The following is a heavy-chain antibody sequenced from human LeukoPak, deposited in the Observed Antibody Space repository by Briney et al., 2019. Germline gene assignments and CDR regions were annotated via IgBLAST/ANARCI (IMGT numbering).Heavy chain of an antibody. V-gene: IGHV5-51*01. D-gene: IGHD2-2*01. J-gene: IGHJ4*02. CDR2: IYPDDSDT. CDR1: GYSFTNYW. Sequence: GGSLRLSCEGSGYSFTNYWIGWVRQMPGKGLEWMGIIYPDDSDTRYSPSFQGQVTISADKSIGTAYLQWSSLKASDTAMYYCAIGGDSSTSCYRCFNYWGQGTLVTVSS. CDR3: AIGGDSSTSCYRCFNY.